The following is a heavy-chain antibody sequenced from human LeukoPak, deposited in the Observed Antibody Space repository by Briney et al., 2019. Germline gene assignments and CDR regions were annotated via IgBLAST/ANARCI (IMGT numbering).Heavy chain of an antibody. Sequence: PGGSLRLSCAASGFTFDDYAMHWVRQAPGKGLEWVSGISWNSGSIGYADSVKGRFTISRDNAKNSLYLQMNSLRAEDTALYYCAKDMSRIQLWSYYFDYWGQGTLVTVSS. CDR1: GFTFDDYA. D-gene: IGHD5-18*01. J-gene: IGHJ4*02. CDR2: ISWNSGSI. CDR3: AKDMSRIQLWSYYFDY. V-gene: IGHV3-9*01.